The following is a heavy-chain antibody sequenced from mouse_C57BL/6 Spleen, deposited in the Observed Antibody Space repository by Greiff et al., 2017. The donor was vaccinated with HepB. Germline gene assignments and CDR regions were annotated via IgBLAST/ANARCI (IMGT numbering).Heavy chain of an antibody. V-gene: IGHV1-22*01. J-gene: IGHJ4*01. Sequence: VQLKQSGPELVKPGASVKMSCKASGYTFTDYNMHWVKQSHGKSLEWIGYINPNNGGTSYNQKFKGKATLTVNKSSSTAYMELRSLTSEDSAVYYCARSGDDPYAMDYWGQGTSVTVSS. D-gene: IGHD3-1*01. CDR2: INPNNGGT. CDR1: GYTFTDYN. CDR3: ARSGDDPYAMDY.